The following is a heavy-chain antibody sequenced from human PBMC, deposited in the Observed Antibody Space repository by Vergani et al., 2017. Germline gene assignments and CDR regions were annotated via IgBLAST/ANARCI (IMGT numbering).Heavy chain of an antibody. CDR1: GFTFSSYG. J-gene: IGHJ6*02. V-gene: IGHV3-30*18. D-gene: IGHD2-15*01. CDR2: ISYDGSNK. Sequence: QVQLVESGGGVVQPGRSLRLSCAASGFTFSSYGMHWVRQAPGKGLEWVAVISYDGSNKYYADSVKGRFTISRDNSKNTLYLQMNSLRAEDTAVYYCAKEGFFCSGGSCYSGSSNYYYYGMDVWGQGTTVTVSS. CDR3: AKEGFFCSGGSCYSGSSNYYYYGMDV.